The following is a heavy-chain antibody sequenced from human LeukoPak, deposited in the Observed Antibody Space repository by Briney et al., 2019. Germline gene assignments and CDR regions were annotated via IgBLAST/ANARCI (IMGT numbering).Heavy chain of an antibody. CDR3: ATFCSSTSCWQTVDY. V-gene: IGHV1-24*01. CDR1: GYTLTELS. J-gene: IGHJ4*02. Sequence: ASVKVSCKVSGYTLTELSMHWVRQAPGKGLEWMGGFDPEDGETIYAQKFQGRVTMTEDTSTDTAYMELNSLRSEDTAVYYCATFCSSTSCWQTVDYWGQGTLVTVSS. D-gene: IGHD2-2*01. CDR2: FDPEDGET.